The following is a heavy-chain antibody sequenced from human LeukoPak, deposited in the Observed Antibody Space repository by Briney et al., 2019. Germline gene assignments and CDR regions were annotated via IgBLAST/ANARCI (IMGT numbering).Heavy chain of an antibody. V-gene: IGHV4-39*01. CDR1: GGSISSGGYY. J-gene: IGHJ3*02. Sequence: PSETLSLTCTVSGGSISSGGYYWIWIRQHPGKGLEWIGYIYYSGSTYYNPSLKSRVTISVDTSKNQFSLKLSSVTAADTAVYYCARHSRTDAFDIWGQGTMVTVSS. CDR3: ARHSRTDAFDI. CDR2: IYYSGST.